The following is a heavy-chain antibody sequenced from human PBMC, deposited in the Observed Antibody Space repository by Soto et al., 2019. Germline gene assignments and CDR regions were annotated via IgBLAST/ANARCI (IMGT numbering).Heavy chain of an antibody. CDR2: ISAGSEGA. D-gene: IGHD2-15*01. V-gene: IGHV3-23*01. Sequence: PGGSLRLSCAASGFTFSSHAMSWVRQAPGKGLEWISSISAGSEGAYYADSVKGRFTISRDNSNNTLYLQVISLRAEDTAVYYCARDLWWYLHWGQGTLVTVSS. CDR3: ARDLWWYLH. CDR1: GFTFSSHA. J-gene: IGHJ4*02.